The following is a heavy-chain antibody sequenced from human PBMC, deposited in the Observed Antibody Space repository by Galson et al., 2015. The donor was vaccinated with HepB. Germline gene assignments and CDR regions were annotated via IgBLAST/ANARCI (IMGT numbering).Heavy chain of an antibody. Sequence: SLRLSCAASGFTFSSYSMNWVRQAPGKGLEWVSYISSSSSTIYYADSVKGRFTISRDNAKNSLYLQMNSLRAEDTAVYYCAREFVVVVAATDYWGQGTLVTVSS. CDR3: AREFVVVVAATDY. J-gene: IGHJ4*02. V-gene: IGHV3-48*01. CDR1: GFTFSSYS. D-gene: IGHD2-15*01. CDR2: ISSSSSTI.